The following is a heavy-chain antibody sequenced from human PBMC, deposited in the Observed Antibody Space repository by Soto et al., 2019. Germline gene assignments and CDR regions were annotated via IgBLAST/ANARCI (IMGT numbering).Heavy chain of an antibody. V-gene: IGHV3-23*01. J-gene: IGHJ5*02. CDR1: GFTFSSYA. CDR3: AEGGYSSSWYDWNWFDP. Sequence: EVQLLESGGGLVQPGGSLRLSCAASGFTFSSYAMSWVRQAPGKGLEWVSAISGSGGSTYYADSVKGRFTISRDNSKNTLYLQRNSLRAEDTAVYYCAEGGYSSSWYDWNWFDPWGQGTLVTVSS. CDR2: ISGSGGST. D-gene: IGHD6-13*01.